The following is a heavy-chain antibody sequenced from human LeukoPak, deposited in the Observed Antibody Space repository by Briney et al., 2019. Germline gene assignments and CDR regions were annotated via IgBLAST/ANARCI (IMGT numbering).Heavy chain of an antibody. Sequence: GGSLRLSCAASGFTVSSNYMSWVRQAPGKGLEWVSVIYSGGSTYYADSVKGRFTISRDNSKNTLYLQMNSLRAEDTAVYYCAKVTTGGITIFGVAMDYWGQGTLVTVSS. V-gene: IGHV3-66*01. CDR1: GFTVSSNY. CDR2: IYSGGST. J-gene: IGHJ4*02. CDR3: AKVTTGGITIFGVAMDY. D-gene: IGHD3-3*01.